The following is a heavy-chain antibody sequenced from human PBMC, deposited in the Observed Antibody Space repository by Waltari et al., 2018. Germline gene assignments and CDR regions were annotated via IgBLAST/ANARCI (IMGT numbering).Heavy chain of an antibody. CDR1: GYSIKSGYY. V-gene: IGHV4-38-2*01. CDR2: INSYTGRS. J-gene: IGHJ4*03. CDR3: VRRTGGYLSGYGLDS. Sequence: QVQLQESGPGLVKPSETLSLSCDVSGYSIKSGYYWGWIRQPPGKGLECIGYINSYTGRSQYNASLQSRATISKDTSKNQFSLKLTSVTAADTAVYFCVRRTGGYLSGYGLDSWGQGVVVMVSS. D-gene: IGHD2-8*02.